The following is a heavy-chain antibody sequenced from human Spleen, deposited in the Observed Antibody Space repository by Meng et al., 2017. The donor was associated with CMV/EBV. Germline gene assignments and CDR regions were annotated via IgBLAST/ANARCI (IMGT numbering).Heavy chain of an antibody. Sequence: HVQRQESAPGLVKPSQPLSLTCTVSCGSISSGDYYWSWIRQPPGKGLEWIGYIYYSGSTYYNPSLKSRVTISVDTSKNQFSLKLSSVTAADTAVYYCATTVTTAFDYWGQGTLVTVSS. J-gene: IGHJ4*02. CDR2: IYYSGST. CDR1: CGSISSGDYY. D-gene: IGHD4-11*01. V-gene: IGHV4-30-4*08. CDR3: ATTVTTAFDY.